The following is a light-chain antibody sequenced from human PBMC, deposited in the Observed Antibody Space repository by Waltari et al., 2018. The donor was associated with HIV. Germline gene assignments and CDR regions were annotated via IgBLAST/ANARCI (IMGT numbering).Light chain of an antibody. CDR2: DAS. Sequence: EIVMTQSPATLSLSPGERATLSCRASQSVSSYLAWYQHKSGQAPRLLIFDASNRATGIPARFSGSGSGTDFTLTISSLEPEDFAVYFCQQRSDWRRLTFGGGTRLEIK. J-gene: IGKJ4*01. CDR3: QQRSDWRRLT. V-gene: IGKV3-11*01. CDR1: QSVSSY.